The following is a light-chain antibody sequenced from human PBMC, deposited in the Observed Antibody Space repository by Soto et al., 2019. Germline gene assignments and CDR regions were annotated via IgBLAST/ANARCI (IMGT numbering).Light chain of an antibody. CDR3: CSSAPESTYV. Sequence: QSALAQPGPVSGSPGQSIPISCTHTNKDPCAHHSGSSYQQLPHKAPQVILDKGTERPSGVSSRFSGSTSGNAASLTISGLQADDEADYFCCSSAPESTYVFGTGTKVTVL. J-gene: IGLJ1*01. V-gene: IGLV2-23*01. CDR1: NKDPCAHHS. CDR2: KGT.